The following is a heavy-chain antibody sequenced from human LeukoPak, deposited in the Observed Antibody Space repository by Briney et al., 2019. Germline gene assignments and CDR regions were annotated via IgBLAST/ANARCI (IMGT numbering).Heavy chain of an antibody. D-gene: IGHD3-22*01. CDR2: ISSSSSHI. Sequence: GGSLRLSCAASGFTFSSYSMNWVRQAPGKGLEWVSSISSSSSHIYYADSVKGRFTISRDNAKNSLYLQMNSLRAEDTAVYYCARDRGYYDSSGYPEEYWGQGTLVTVSS. J-gene: IGHJ4*02. CDR1: GFTFSSYS. V-gene: IGHV3-21*01. CDR3: ARDRGYYDSSGYPEEY.